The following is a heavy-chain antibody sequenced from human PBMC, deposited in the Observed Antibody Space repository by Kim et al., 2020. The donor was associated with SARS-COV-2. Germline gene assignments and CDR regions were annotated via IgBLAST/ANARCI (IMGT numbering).Heavy chain of an antibody. J-gene: IGHJ5*02. Sequence: SETLSLTCTVSGGSISSYYWSWIRQPPGKGLEWIGYFYYSGSTNYNPSLKSRVTISVDTSKNQFSLKLSSVTAADTAVYYCARGSSLTIFGVVGWFDPWG. D-gene: IGHD3-3*01. CDR3: ARGSSLTIFGVVGWFDP. V-gene: IGHV4-59*01. CDR1: GGSISSYY. CDR2: FYYSGST.